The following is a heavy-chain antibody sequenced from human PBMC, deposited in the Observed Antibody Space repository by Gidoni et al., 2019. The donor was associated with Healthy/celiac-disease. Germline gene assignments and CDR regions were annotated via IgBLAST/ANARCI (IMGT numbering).Heavy chain of an antibody. CDR2: IYYSGST. Sequence: QLQLQESGPGLVKPSETLSLTCTVSGGSISSSSYYWGWIRQPPGKGLEWIGSIYYSGSTYYNPSLKSRVTISVDTSKNQFSLKLSSVTAADTAVYYCAGYIMITFRYFDYWGQGTLVTVSS. CDR3: AGYIMITFRYFDY. CDR1: GGSISSSSYY. J-gene: IGHJ4*02. V-gene: IGHV4-39*01. D-gene: IGHD3-16*01.